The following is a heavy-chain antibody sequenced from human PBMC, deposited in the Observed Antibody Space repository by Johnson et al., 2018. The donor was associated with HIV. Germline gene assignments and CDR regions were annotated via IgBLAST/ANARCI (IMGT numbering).Heavy chain of an antibody. CDR2: LTCKSGRK. V-gene: IGHV3-9*01. CDR1: GFSFDDYA. CDR3: TKGLVVGTPHDAFDI. Sequence: VQLVESGGGVVRPGGSLRLSCEASGFSFDDYAMHWVRQVPGKGLEWVAGLTCKSGRKGYADSVKGRFSISRDNAKNSMSPQLNSLKPEDTALYYCTKGLVVGTPHDAFDIWGQGTMVTVSS. J-gene: IGHJ3*02. D-gene: IGHD2-21*01.